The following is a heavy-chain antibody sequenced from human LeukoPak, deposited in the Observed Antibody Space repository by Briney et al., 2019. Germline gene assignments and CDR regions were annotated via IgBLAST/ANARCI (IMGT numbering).Heavy chain of an antibody. J-gene: IGHJ1*01. D-gene: IGHD3-22*01. CDR2: ISSSSSTI. Sequence: PGGSLRLSCAASGFTFSSYSMNWVRQAPGKGLEWVSYISSSSSTIYYADSVKGRFTIPRDNAKNSLYLQMNSLRAEDTAVYYCARDLYYYDSSSWSYFQHSRQGTLVTVSS. CDR3: ARDLYYYDSSSWSYFQH. V-gene: IGHV3-48*01. CDR1: GFTFSSYS.